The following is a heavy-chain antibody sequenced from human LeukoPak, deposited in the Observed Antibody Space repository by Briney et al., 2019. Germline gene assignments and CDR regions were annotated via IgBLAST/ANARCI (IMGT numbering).Heavy chain of an antibody. Sequence: ASVKVSCTASGGTFSSYAISWVRQAPGQGLEWMGGIIPIFGTANYAQKFQGRVTITADESTSTAYMELSSLRSEDTAVYYCAAVTYYYGSGFDYWGQGTLVTVSS. CDR2: IIPIFGTA. J-gene: IGHJ4*02. CDR3: AAVTYYYGSGFDY. V-gene: IGHV1-69*13. D-gene: IGHD3-10*01. CDR1: GGTFSSYA.